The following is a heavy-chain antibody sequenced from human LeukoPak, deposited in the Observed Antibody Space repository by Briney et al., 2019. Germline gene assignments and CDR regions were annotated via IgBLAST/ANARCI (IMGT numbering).Heavy chain of an antibody. J-gene: IGHJ5*02. CDR3: ARERYQMSGVWFDP. Sequence: PSETLSLTCTVSGGSISSYYWSWIRQPPGKGLEWIGYIYYSGSTNYNPSLKSRITISVDTSKNQFSLKLSSVTAADTAVYYCARERYQMSGVWFDPWGQGTLVTVSS. D-gene: IGHD3-10*02. CDR1: GGSISSYY. CDR2: IYYSGST. V-gene: IGHV4-59*01.